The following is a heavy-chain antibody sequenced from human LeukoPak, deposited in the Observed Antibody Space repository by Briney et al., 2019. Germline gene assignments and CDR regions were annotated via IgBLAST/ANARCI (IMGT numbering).Heavy chain of an antibody. CDR1: GYTFTDYY. Sequence: ASVKVSCKASGYTFTDYYMYWVRQAPGQGLEWMGWINPNSGGIDPAQKFQGRVTMTRDTSISTVYMELSRLRSDDTAVYYCARIHATSESYYDILTGYSYFDYWGQGTLVTVSS. D-gene: IGHD3-9*01. CDR2: INPNSGGI. J-gene: IGHJ4*02. CDR3: ARIHATSESYYDILTGYSYFDY. V-gene: IGHV1-2*02.